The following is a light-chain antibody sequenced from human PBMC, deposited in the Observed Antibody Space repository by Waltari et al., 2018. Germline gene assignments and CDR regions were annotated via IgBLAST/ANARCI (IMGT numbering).Light chain of an antibody. CDR2: AAS. CDR3: QQSYSTPYT. Sequence: DIQMTQSPSSLSASVGDRFTITCRASQSITTYLNWYQKKPGKAPKLLIYAASSLQSRVPSRFSVSGSGTDFTITISSLQSEDFATYYCQQSYSTPYTFGQGTKLEIK. CDR1: QSITTY. J-gene: IGKJ2*01. V-gene: IGKV1-39*01.